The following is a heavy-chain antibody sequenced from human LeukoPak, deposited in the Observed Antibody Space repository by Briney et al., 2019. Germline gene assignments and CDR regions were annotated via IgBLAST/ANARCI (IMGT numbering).Heavy chain of an antibody. V-gene: IGHV1-69*05. Sequence: SVKVSCKASGGTFSSYAISWVRQAPGQGLEWMGGIIPIFGTANYAQKFQGRVTITTDESTSTAYMELSSLRSEDTAVYYCANSTYYDFWSGYRNWFDPWGQGTLVTVSS. CDR1: GGTFSSYA. CDR2: IIPIFGTA. CDR3: ANSTYYDFWSGYRNWFDP. J-gene: IGHJ5*02. D-gene: IGHD3-3*01.